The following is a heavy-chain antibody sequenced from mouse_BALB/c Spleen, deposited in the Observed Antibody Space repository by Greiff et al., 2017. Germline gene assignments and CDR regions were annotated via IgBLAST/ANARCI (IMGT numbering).Heavy chain of an antibody. Sequence: EVKLEESGGGLVKPGGSLKLSCAASGFTFSDYYMYWVRQTPEKRLEWVATISDGGSYTYYPDSVKGRFTISRDNAKNNLYLQMSSLKSEDTAMYYCARDQHYGSSTLDYWGQGTTLTVSS. V-gene: IGHV5-4*02. CDR3: ARDQHYGSSTLDY. D-gene: IGHD1-1*01. CDR1: GFTFSDYY. J-gene: IGHJ2*01. CDR2: ISDGGSYT.